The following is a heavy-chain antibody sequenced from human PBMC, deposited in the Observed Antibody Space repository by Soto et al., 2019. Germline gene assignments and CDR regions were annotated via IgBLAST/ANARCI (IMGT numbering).Heavy chain of an antibody. CDR1: GFTFSSYA. Sequence: QVQLVESGGGVVQPGRSLRLSCAASGFTFSSYAMHWVRQAPGKGLEWVAVISYDGSNKYYADSVKGRFTISRDNSKNTLYLQMNSLRAEDTDVYYCAGIAPSFDYWGQGTLVTVSS. CDR2: ISYDGSNK. D-gene: IGHD2-15*01. CDR3: AGIAPSFDY. J-gene: IGHJ4*02. V-gene: IGHV3-30-3*01.